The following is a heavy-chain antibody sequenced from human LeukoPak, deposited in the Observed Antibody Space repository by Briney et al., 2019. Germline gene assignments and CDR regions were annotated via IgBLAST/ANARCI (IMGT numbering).Heavy chain of an antibody. CDR3: ARDQRAAGTGAYYYYYMDV. CDR1: GFTFNSHS. CDR2: IKQDGSEK. J-gene: IGHJ6*03. D-gene: IGHD6-13*01. V-gene: IGHV3-7*01. Sequence: GGSLRLSCAVSGFTFNSHSMNWVRLAPGKGLEWVANIKQDGSEKYYVDSVKGRFTISRDNAKNSLYLQMNSLRAEDTAVYYCARDQRAAGTGAYYYYYMDVWGKGTTVTISS.